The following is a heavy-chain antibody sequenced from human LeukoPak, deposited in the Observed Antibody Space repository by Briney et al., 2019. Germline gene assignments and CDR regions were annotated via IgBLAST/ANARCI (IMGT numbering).Heavy chain of an antibody. CDR1: GFTLCSYS. Sequence: GGAPRLSFAAPGFTLCSYSMSWVRQAPGKGLGWVSAISGSGGSTYYADAVKGRFTISRDNSKNTLYLQMNSLRAEDTAVYYCAKPERGAMVRGVPLFARNWGQGTLVTVSS. J-gene: IGHJ4*01. V-gene: IGHV3-23*01. CDR3: AKPERGAMVRGVPLFARN. D-gene: IGHD3-10*01. CDR2: ISGSGGST.